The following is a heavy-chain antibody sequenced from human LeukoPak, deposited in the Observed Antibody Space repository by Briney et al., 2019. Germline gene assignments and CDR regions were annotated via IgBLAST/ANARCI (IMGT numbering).Heavy chain of an antibody. CDR2: TYYRSKWSS. V-gene: IGHV6-1*01. Sequence: SQTLSLTCVISGDSVSSNSAAWNWIRQSSSRGLEWLGRTYYRSKWSSDYAVSVKGRITISPDTSKNQFSLQLNSVTPEDTAVYYCARIAVASRVIDYWGQGSLVTVSS. D-gene: IGHD6-13*01. CDR3: ARIAVASRVIDY. J-gene: IGHJ4*02. CDR1: GDSVSSNSAA.